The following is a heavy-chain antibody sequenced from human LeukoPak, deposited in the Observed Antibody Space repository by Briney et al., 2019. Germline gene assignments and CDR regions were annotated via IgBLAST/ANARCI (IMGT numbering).Heavy chain of an antibody. CDR3: AKDGGYGGNSGAFDI. CDR2: ISWNSGSI. J-gene: IGHJ3*02. Sequence: SLRLSCAASGFSFSRYGMKWVRQAPGKGLEWVSGISWNSGSIGYADSVKGRFTISRDNAKNSLYLQMNGLRAEDTALYYCAKDGGYGGNSGAFDIWGQGTMVTVSS. D-gene: IGHD4-23*01. CDR1: GFSFSRYG. V-gene: IGHV3-9*01.